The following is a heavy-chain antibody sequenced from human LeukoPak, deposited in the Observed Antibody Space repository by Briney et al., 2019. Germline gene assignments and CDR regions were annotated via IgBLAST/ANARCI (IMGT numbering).Heavy chain of an antibody. Sequence: PGGSLRLSCAASGVTFSDYYMSWIRQAPGKGLEWVSSISSSSSYIYYADSVKGRFTISRDNAKNSLYLQMNSLRAEDTAVYYCATPGTPMDVWGKGTTVTVSS. CDR2: ISSSSSYI. V-gene: IGHV3-11*06. J-gene: IGHJ6*03. D-gene: IGHD1-1*01. CDR3: ATPGTPMDV. CDR1: GVTFSDYY.